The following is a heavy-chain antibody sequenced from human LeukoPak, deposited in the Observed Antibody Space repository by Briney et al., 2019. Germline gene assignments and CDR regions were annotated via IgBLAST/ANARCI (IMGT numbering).Heavy chain of an antibody. Sequence: ASVKVSCKASGYTFTTFYIHWVRQAPGQGLEWMGWINPNSIDTNDAQKFQGRVTMTRDTSISTAYMELSRLTSDDTVVYFCTFGTLIVVAPAVHFDYWGQGTLVTVSS. J-gene: IGHJ4*02. CDR2: INPNSIDT. D-gene: IGHD3-22*01. CDR1: GYTFTTFY. CDR3: TFGTLIVVAPAVHFDY. V-gene: IGHV1-2*02.